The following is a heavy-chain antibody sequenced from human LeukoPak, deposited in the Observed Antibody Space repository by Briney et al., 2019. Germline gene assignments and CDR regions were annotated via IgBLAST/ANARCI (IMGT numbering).Heavy chain of an antibody. D-gene: IGHD3-10*01. Sequence: GASVKVSCKASGGTFSSYAISWVRQAPGQGLEWMGGIIPIFGTANYAQKFQGRVTITADESTSTAYMELSSLRSEDTAVYYCARGIGDFYYYYMDVWGKGTTVTISS. CDR2: IIPIFGTA. V-gene: IGHV1-69*13. CDR3: ARGIGDFYYYYMDV. J-gene: IGHJ6*03. CDR1: GGTFSSYA.